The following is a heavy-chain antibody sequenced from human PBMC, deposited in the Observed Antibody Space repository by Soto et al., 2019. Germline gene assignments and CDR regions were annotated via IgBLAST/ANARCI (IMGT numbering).Heavy chain of an antibody. Sequence: GGSLRLSCSASGFICSSYDMSWVRQAPGKGLEWVSTILVDGRTFYVDSVKGRFTISRDSSQNTVYLQMNSLTAGDTALYYCAKATATGGGAFDICGQGTMVTVSS. CDR1: GFICSSYD. D-gene: IGHD2-8*02. CDR3: AKATATGGGAFDI. V-gene: IGHV3-23*01. J-gene: IGHJ3*02. CDR2: ILVDGRT.